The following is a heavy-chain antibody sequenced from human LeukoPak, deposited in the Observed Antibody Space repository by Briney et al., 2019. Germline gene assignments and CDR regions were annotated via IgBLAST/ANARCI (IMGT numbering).Heavy chain of an antibody. CDR2: IYHSGST. D-gene: IGHD3-22*01. CDR3: ARVMLVRKGEKADALDI. CDR1: GGSISSGGYS. V-gene: IGHV4-30-2*01. J-gene: IGHJ3*02. Sequence: SQTLSLTCAVSGGSISSGGYSWSWIRQPPGKGLEWIGYIYHSGSTYYNPSLKSRVTISVDRSKNQFSLKLSSVTAADTAVYYCARVMLVRKGEKADALDIWGQGTMVTVSS.